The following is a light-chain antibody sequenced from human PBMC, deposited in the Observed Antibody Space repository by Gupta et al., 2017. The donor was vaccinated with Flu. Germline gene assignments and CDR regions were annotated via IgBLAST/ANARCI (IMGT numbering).Light chain of an antibody. CDR3: QNYYCYPYT. Sequence: DIKMTQSPSSLSASIGDRVTITCRASQDIGDYLAWDQQRPGQAPKSLISRASTLQSGVSSRFSGSGSGTDFTLTINSLQPEEFATYYCQNYYCYPYTFGQGTKVEV. J-gene: IGKJ2*01. V-gene: IGKV1-16*01. CDR1: QDIGDY. CDR2: RAS.